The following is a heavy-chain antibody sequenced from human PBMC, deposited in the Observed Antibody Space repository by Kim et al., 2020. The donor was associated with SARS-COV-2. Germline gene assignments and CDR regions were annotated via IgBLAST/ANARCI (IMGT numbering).Heavy chain of an antibody. D-gene: IGHD6-13*01. CDR1: RGSFSGYY. J-gene: IGHJ5*02. CDR3: ARSLYHAASSSWVRFDP. V-gene: IGHV4-34*01. CDR2: IYHSGTA. Sequence: SETLSLTCAVYRGSFSGYYWNWIRRPPGGGLEWIGEIYHSGTANYNPSLKCRVTISVDTSKNQFSLKLSSVTAADTAVYFCARSLYHAASSSWVRFDPWG.